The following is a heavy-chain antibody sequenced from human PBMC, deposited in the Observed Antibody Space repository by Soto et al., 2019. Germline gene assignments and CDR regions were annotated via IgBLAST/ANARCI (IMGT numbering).Heavy chain of an antibody. J-gene: IGHJ6*02. CDR3: ARDETGDSYYYYYGMDV. CDR2: ILPIFGTT. CDR1: GGTFNIYN. Sequence: QVQLVQSGAEVKKPGSSVKVSCKASGGTFNIYNINWVRQAPGQGLEWMGGILPIFGTTNYAQRLQGRLTIIADDSTSTAYMELSSLRSEDTAVYYCARDETGDSYYYYYGMDVWGQGTTVTVTS. V-gene: IGHV1-69*01. D-gene: IGHD7-27*01.